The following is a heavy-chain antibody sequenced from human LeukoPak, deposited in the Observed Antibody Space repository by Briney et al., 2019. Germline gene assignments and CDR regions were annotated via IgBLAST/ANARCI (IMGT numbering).Heavy chain of an antibody. CDR1: GGSFSGYY. V-gene: IGHV4-34*01. CDR2: INDSGST. D-gene: IGHD2-15*01. CDR3: ARGRRPRYCSGGSCKLKLYYYMDV. Sequence: SETLSLTCAVYGGSFSGYYWSWIRQPQGKGLEWIGEINDSGSTNYNPSLKSRVTISVDTSKNQFSLKLSSVTAADTAVYYCARGRRPRYCSGGSCKLKLYYYMDVWGKGTTVTVSS. J-gene: IGHJ6*03.